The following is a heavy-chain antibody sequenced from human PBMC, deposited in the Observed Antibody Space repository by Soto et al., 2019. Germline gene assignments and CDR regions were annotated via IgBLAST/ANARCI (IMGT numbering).Heavy chain of an antibody. Sequence: QVNLVQSGGGVVQPGRSLRLACAASGFTFGHFAMHWVRQAPGKGLAWVALVSFNGNTKFYADSVKGRFIISRDNSKNTLFLQLDSLTTDDTAVYYCAKTAGEYFDFYSDYWGQGALVTVSS. J-gene: IGHJ4*02. CDR3: AKTAGEYFDFYSDY. D-gene: IGHD3-3*01. CDR2: VSFNGNTK. CDR1: GFTFGHFA. V-gene: IGHV3-30*18.